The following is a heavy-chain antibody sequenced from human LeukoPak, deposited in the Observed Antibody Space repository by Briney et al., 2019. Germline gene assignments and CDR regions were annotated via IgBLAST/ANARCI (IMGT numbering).Heavy chain of an antibody. CDR3: ARDWGSGYHFVDY. J-gene: IGHJ4*02. Sequence: GGSLRVSCAASGFTLSAYWMHWVRQAPGKGLVWVSCINSDGSSTRDADSVKGRFTISRDNTKNTLYLQMNSLRAEDTAVYYCARDWGSGYHFVDYWGQGTLVTVSS. V-gene: IGHV3-74*01. CDR1: GFTLSAYW. CDR2: INSDGSST. D-gene: IGHD5-12*01.